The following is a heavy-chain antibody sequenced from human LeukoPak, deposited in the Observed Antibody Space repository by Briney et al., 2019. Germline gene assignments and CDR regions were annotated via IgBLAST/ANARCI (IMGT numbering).Heavy chain of an antibody. J-gene: IGHJ4*02. V-gene: IGHV1-2*02. CDR2: INPNSGGT. CDR1: GYTLTELS. D-gene: IGHD6-19*01. Sequence: ASVKASCKVSGYTLTELSMHWVRQAPGQGLEWMGWINPNSGGTNYAQKFQGRVTMTRDTSISTAYMELSRLRSDDTAVYYCARASRDSSGWFGGFDYWGQGTLVTVSS. CDR3: ARASRDSSGWFGGFDY.